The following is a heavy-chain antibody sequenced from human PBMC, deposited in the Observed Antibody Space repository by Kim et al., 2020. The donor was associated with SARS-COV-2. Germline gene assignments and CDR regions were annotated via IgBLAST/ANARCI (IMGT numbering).Heavy chain of an antibody. CDR3: ARPYCTNGVCWRWFDS. V-gene: IGHV4-34*01. J-gene: IGHJ5*01. D-gene: IGHD2-8*01. Sequence: SPKSRVTISGDTSKNQFSLKLSCVTAAHTAVYYCARPYCTNGVCWRWFDSWGQGTLVTVSS.